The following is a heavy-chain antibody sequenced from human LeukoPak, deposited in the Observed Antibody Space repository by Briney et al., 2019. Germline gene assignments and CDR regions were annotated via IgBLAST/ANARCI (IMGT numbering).Heavy chain of an antibody. J-gene: IGHJ6*03. V-gene: IGHV1-2*02. D-gene: IGHD3-10*01. CDR1: GGTFNSYA. CDR2: INPNSGGT. Sequence: ASVKVSCKASGGTFNSYAISWVRQAPGQGLEWMGWINPNSGGTNYAQKFQGRVTMTRDTSISTAYMELSRLRSDDTAVYYCARDRGIDYYGSGSYYRHYYYYMDVWGKGTTVTVSS. CDR3: ARDRGIDYYGSGSYYRHYYYYMDV.